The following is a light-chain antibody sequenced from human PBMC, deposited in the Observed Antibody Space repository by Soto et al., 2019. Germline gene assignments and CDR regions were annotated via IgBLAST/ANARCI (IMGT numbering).Light chain of an antibody. CDR3: QQYEDLLLT. CDR1: QDINNY. J-gene: IGKJ4*01. CDR2: DAS. Sequence: DIQLTQSPSSLSASVGDRVTITCQASQDINNYLNWYQQKPGKAPKLLIFDASSVETRDPSRFSGSATGTHFTFTICSAEPEDVARYHCQQYEDLLLTVGGVTRVELK. V-gene: IGKV1-33*01.